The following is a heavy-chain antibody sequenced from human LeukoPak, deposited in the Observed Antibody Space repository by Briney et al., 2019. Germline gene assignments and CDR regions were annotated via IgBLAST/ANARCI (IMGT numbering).Heavy chain of an antibody. J-gene: IGHJ3*02. D-gene: IGHD3-22*01. CDR1: GYTFTSYY. CDR3: ARDPTGYYDSIGDDSAFDI. CDR2: INPSGGST. Sequence: GASVKVSCKASGYTFTSYYMHWVRQAPGQGLEWMGIINPSGGSTSYAQKFQGRVTMTRDMSTSTVYMELSSLRSEDTAVYYCARDPTGYYDSIGDDSAFDIWGQGTMVTVSS. V-gene: IGHV1-46*01.